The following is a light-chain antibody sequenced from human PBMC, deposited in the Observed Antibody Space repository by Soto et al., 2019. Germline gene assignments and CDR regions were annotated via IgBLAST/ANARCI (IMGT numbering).Light chain of an antibody. J-gene: IGLJ2*01. CDR1: SSDVGGYNF. CDR2: EVS. CDR3: SSYTSSNTLV. Sequence: QSVLTQPASVSGSPGQSITISCTGTSSDVGGYNFVSWYQQHPGKAPKLMIYEVSNRPSGVSNRFSGSKSGNTASLTISGLQAADEADYYCSSYTSSNTLVFGGGTKLTVL. V-gene: IGLV2-14*01.